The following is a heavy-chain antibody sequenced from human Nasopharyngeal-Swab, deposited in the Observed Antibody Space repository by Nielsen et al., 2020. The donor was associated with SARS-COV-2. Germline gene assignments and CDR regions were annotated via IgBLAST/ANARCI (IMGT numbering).Heavy chain of an antibody. J-gene: IGHJ4*02. V-gene: IGHV4-30-2*01. Sequence: SQTLSLTCAVSGGSISSGGYSWSWIRQPPGKGLEWIGYIYHSGSTYYNPSLKSRVTISVDTSKNQFSLKLNSVTATDTAVYYCARGYGSFPYYLDHWGQGTLVTVSS. CDR3: ARGYGSFPYYLDH. CDR1: GGSISSGGYS. D-gene: IGHD1-26*01. CDR2: IYHSGST.